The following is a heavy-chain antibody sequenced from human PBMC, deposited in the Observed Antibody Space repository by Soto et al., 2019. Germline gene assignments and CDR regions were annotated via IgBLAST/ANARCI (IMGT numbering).Heavy chain of an antibody. CDR2: ASGSGSGT. Sequence: VGSLRLSCAASGFTFSDYAMAWVRQAPGKGLEWVSSASGSGSGTYYADSVKGRFTISRDNSKNTLFLHMTNLRAGDTALYFCAKGRPGVAAAPDYWGQGTLVTVSS. CDR1: GFTFSDYA. D-gene: IGHD2-21*01. J-gene: IGHJ4*02. V-gene: IGHV3-23*01. CDR3: AKGRPGVAAAPDY.